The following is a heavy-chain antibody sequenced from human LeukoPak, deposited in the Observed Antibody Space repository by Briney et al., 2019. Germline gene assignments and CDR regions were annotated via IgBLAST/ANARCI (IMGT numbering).Heavy chain of an antibody. V-gene: IGHV4-59*08. CDR1: GGSISSYY. CDR2: IYYSGST. D-gene: IGHD5-18*01. J-gene: IGHJ6*02. Sequence: SETLSLTCTVSGGSISSYYWSWIRQPPGKGLEWIGYIYYSGSTNYNPSLKSRVTISVDTSKNQFSLKLSSVTAADTAVYYCAGRGYSFNYYYYGMGVWGQGTTVTVSS. CDR3: AGRGYSFNYYYYGMGV.